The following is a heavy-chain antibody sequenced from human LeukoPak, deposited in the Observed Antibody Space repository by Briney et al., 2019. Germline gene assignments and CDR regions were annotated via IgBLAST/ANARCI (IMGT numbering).Heavy chain of an antibody. D-gene: IGHD3-22*01. Sequence: SETLSLTCTVSGDSISSHYWSWIRQPPGKGLEWIGYIHYSVTTNYNPSLKSRIAISVDTSKNQFSLKLTSVTAADTAVYYCARLHYDTSGLYYYFDYRGQGTLVTVSS. V-gene: IGHV4-59*08. CDR2: IHYSVTT. J-gene: IGHJ4*02. CDR3: ARLHYDTSGLYYYFDY. CDR1: GDSISSHY.